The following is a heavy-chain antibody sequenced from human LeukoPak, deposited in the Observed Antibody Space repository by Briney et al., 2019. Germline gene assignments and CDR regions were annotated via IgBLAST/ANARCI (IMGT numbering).Heavy chain of an antibody. V-gene: IGHV3-30*02. Sequence: VGSLRLSCAASGVTFSSDGMHSVRQALGKGLGWVAFIRDDGGNKYYADSVKGRFTISRDNSKNTLYLQMNSLRAEDTAVYYCAKDRYSSSWYSLKEYFQHWGQGTLVTVSS. CDR2: IRDDGGNK. D-gene: IGHD6-13*01. CDR3: AKDRYSSSWYSLKEYFQH. CDR1: GVTFSSDG. J-gene: IGHJ1*01.